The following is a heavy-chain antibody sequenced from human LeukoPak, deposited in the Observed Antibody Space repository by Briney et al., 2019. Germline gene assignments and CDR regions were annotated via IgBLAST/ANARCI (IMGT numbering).Heavy chain of an antibody. CDR1: GFTFSSYS. Sequence: GGSLRLSCAASGFTFSSYSMNWVRQTPGKGLEWVSSISSSSTYIYYADSVKGRFTISRDNAKNSLYLQMNSLRAEGTAVYYCAKEGGKRLADYWGQGTLVTVSS. CDR2: ISSSSTYI. CDR3: AKEGGKRLADY. V-gene: IGHV3-21*04. D-gene: IGHD1-1*01. J-gene: IGHJ4*02.